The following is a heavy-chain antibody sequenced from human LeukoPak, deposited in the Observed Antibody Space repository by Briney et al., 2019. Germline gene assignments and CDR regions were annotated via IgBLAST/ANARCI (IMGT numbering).Heavy chain of an antibody. CDR3: ARRPIQLWSRGLDY. V-gene: IGHV4-4*02. CDR1: GGSISSSNW. CDR2: IYHSGST. D-gene: IGHD5-18*01. Sequence: SETLSLTCAVSGGSISSSNWWSWVRQPPGKGLEWIGEIYHSGSTNYNPSLKSRVTISVDKSKNQFSLKLSSVTAADTAVYYCARRPIQLWSRGLDYWGQGTLVTVSS. J-gene: IGHJ4*02.